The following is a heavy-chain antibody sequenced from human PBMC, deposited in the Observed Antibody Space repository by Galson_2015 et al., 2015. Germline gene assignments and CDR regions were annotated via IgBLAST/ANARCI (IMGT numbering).Heavy chain of an antibody. Sequence: ETLSLTCTVSGGSISNYYWSWIRQPPGKGLEWIGYIHYSGSTNYNPSLKSRVTISVDTSKNQFSLKLSSVTAADTAVYYCARDYNRLGYYYMDVWGNGTSVTVSS. CDR3: ARDYNRLGYYYMDV. J-gene: IGHJ6*03. D-gene: IGHD1-14*01. CDR1: GGSISNYY. CDR2: IHYSGST. V-gene: IGHV4-59*01.